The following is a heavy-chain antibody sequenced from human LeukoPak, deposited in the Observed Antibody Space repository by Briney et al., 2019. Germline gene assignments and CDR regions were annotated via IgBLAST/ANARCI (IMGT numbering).Heavy chain of an antibody. CDR3: AKDPGGRDYYYMDV. CDR2: ISGSGGST. J-gene: IGHJ6*03. Sequence: GGSLRLSCAASGFTFSSDAMSWVRQAPGKGLEWVSAISGSGGSTYYADSVKGRFTISRDNSKNTLYLKMNRLRAEDTGVCYCAKDPGGRDYYYMDVWGKGTTVTVSS. V-gene: IGHV3-23*01. D-gene: IGHD4-23*01. CDR1: GFTFSSDA.